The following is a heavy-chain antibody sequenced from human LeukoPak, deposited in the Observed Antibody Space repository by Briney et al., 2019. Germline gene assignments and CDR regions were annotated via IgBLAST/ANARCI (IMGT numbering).Heavy chain of an antibody. CDR1: GFTFSGYY. CDR2: ISSSGYTI. J-gene: IGHJ4*02. Sequence: PGGSLRLSCAASGFTFSGYYMSWIRQAPGKGLEWVSYISSSGYTIYYTDSVKGRFTISSDNTKNSLFLQMNSMRAEDTAVYYCASDPPYYYDNSGSYGYFDSWGQGNLVTVSS. CDR3: ASDPPYYYDNSGSYGYFDS. D-gene: IGHD3-22*01. V-gene: IGHV3-11*04.